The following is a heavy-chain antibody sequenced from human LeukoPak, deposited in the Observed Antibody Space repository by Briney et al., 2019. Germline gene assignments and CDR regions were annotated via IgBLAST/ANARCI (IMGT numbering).Heavy chain of an antibody. J-gene: IGHJ4*02. CDR2: IYTSGST. CDR3: ARDGYSGNDGL. CDR1: GGSISSGSYY. V-gene: IGHV4-61*02. Sequence: SETLSLTCTVSGGSISSGSYYWSWIRQPAGKGLEWIGRIYTSGSTNYNPSLKSRVTISLDTPKNQFSLKLSSVTAADTAVYYCARDGYSGNDGLWGQGTLVTVSS. D-gene: IGHD5-12*01.